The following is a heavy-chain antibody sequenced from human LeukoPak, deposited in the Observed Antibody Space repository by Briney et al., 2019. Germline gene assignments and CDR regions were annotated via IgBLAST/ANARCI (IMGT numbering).Heavy chain of an antibody. CDR3: VRELTVTTREYYFDL. CDR1: GFSFSDSG. J-gene: IGHJ4*02. Sequence: NAGGSLRLSCAASGFSFSDSGMDWVSPAPGKGLEWVSSVSASSAFIWHAASVKGRFTISRDNAKNSLYLRMSSLIAEDTALYFCVRELTVTTREYYFDLWGQGTLVTVSS. CDR2: VSASSAFI. D-gene: IGHD1-20*01. V-gene: IGHV3-21*01.